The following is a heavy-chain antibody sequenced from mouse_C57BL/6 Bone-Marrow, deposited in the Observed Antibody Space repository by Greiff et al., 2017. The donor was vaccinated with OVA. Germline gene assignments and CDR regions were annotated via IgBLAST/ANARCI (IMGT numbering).Heavy chain of an antibody. J-gene: IGHJ3*01. Sequence: EVQLQESGPELVKPGASVKIPCKASGYTFTDYNMDWVKQSHGKSLEWIGDINPNNGGTIYNQKFKGKATLTVDKSSSTAYMELRSLTSEDTAVYYGARRRGGYDAWFAYWGQETLVTVSA. D-gene: IGHD2-2*01. CDR3: ARRRGGYDAWFAY. V-gene: IGHV1-18*01. CDR2: INPNNGGT. CDR1: GYTFTDYN.